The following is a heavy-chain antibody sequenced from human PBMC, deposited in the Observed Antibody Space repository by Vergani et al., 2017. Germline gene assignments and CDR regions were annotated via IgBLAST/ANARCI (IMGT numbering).Heavy chain of an antibody. J-gene: IGHJ1*01. Sequence: EVQLLESGGGLVQPGGSLRLSCAASGFTFSSNAMRWGRQAPGKGLEWDSAISGSGGRTYYADSVKGLFTISIDKSKNTLYLQMNSLRAEDPAVYYCASLYGGYAEHWGQGTLVTVSS. V-gene: IGHV3-23*01. CDR2: ISGSGGRT. D-gene: IGHD4-23*01. CDR1: GFTFSSNA. CDR3: ASLYGGYAEH.